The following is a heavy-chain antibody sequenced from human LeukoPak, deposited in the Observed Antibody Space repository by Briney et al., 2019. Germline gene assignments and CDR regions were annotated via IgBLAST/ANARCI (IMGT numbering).Heavy chain of an antibody. J-gene: IGHJ4*02. CDR3: TRGMLRQPPDY. D-gene: IGHD3-10*02. V-gene: IGHV3-30-3*01. CDR1: GFTFNSYS. CDR2: ISDEETYK. Sequence: GGSPRLSCAASGFTFNSYSTHWVRQAPAKGRECGTAISDEETYKFYADSVKGRFTISRDHSKNTLYLQMNSLRVEDTAIYYCTRGMLRQPPDYWGQGMLVTVSS.